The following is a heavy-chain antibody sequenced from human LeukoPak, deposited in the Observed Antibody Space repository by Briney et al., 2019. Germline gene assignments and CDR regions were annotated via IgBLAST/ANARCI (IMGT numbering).Heavy chain of an antibody. V-gene: IGHV3-66*01. CDR1: GFTVSSNY. Sequence: HPGGSLRLSCAASGFTVSSNYMSWVRQAPGKGLEWVSVIYSGGSTYYADSVKGRFTISRDNSKNTLYLQMNSLRADDTAVYYCAREGYSSGWYLGYWGQGTLVTVSS. CDR3: AREGYSSGWYLGY. CDR2: IYSGGST. D-gene: IGHD6-19*01. J-gene: IGHJ4*02.